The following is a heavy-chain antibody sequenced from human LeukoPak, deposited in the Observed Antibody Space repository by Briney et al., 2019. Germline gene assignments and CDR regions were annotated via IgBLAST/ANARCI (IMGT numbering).Heavy chain of an antibody. CDR2: INHTGTT. CDR1: GVSLSDYY. CDR3: ARDFGFWSGYSSFDY. V-gene: IGHV4-34*01. Sequence: SVTLSLTCAVYGVSLSDYYWSWIRQPPGKGLEWIGEINHTGTTNYNPSLKSRVTISVDTSKNQFSLKLKSVTAADTAVYYCARDFGFWSGYSSFDYWGQGTLVTVSS. D-gene: IGHD3-3*01. J-gene: IGHJ4*02.